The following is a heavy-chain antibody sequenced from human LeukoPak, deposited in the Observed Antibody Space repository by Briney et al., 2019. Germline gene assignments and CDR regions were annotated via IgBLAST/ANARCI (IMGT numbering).Heavy chain of an antibody. CDR1: GFTVSSNY. D-gene: IGHD2-2*01. CDR3: AKAPPFGQLPPEYFQH. Sequence: GGSLRLSCAASGFTVSSNYMSWVRQAPGKGLEWVSVIYSGGSTYYADSVKGRFTISRHNSKNTLYLQMNSLRAEDTAVYYCAKAPPFGQLPPEYFQHWGQGTLVTVSS. J-gene: IGHJ1*01. CDR2: IYSGGST. V-gene: IGHV3-53*01.